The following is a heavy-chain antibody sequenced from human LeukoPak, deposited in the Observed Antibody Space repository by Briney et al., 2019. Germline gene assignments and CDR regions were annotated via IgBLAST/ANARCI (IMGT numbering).Heavy chain of an antibody. CDR2: INHSGSI. V-gene: IGHV4-34*01. D-gene: IGHD2-15*01. CDR1: GGSFSGYY. CDR3: ARGMCSGGSCPPGYYFDY. Sequence: PSETLSLTCAVYGGSFSGYYWSWIRQPPGKGLEWIGEINHSGSINYNPSLKSRVTISVDTSKNQFSLKLSSVTAADTAVYYCARGMCSGGSCPPGYYFDYWGQGTLVTVSS. J-gene: IGHJ4*02.